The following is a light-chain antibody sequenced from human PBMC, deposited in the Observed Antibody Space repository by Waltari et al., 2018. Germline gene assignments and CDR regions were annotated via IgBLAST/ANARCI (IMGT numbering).Light chain of an antibody. CDR3: SSFTSSSVYV. J-gene: IGLJ1*01. CDR1: SSDVGGFNY. V-gene: IGLV2-14*01. CDR2: EVS. Sequence: QSALTQPASVSGSPGQSITISCTGTSSDVGGFNYVSWHQQYPGKAPKLMIFEVSNRPSGVSNRFSGSKSGHTASLTISGLQAEDEADYYCSSFTSSSVYVFGTGTKVTVL.